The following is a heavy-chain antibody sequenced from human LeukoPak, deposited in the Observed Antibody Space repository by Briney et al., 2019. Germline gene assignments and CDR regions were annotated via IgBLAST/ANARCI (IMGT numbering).Heavy chain of an antibody. D-gene: IGHD3-22*01. CDR3: ARGDYYDSSGYYY. J-gene: IGHJ4*02. Sequence: EASVKVSCKASGYTFSSYGISWVRQAPGQGLEWMGWITTHNGDTNYAQKLQGRVTMTTDTSTSTAYMELRSLRSDDTAVYYCARGDYYDSSGYYYWGQGTLVTVSS. CDR2: ITTHNGDT. V-gene: IGHV1-18*01. CDR1: GYTFSSYG.